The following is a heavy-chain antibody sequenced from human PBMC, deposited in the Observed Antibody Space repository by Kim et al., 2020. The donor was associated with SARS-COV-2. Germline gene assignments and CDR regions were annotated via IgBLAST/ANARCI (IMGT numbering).Heavy chain of an antibody. CDR1: GFTFDDYA. Sequence: GGSLRLSCAASGFTFDDYAMHWVRQAPGKGLEWVSGISWNSGSIGYADSVKGRFTISRDNAKNSLYLQMNSLRAEDTALYYCAKEGGGFGEFKPFFDYWGQGTLVTVSS. CDR2: ISWNSGSI. V-gene: IGHV3-9*01. CDR3: AKEGGGFGEFKPFFDY. D-gene: IGHD3-10*01. J-gene: IGHJ4*02.